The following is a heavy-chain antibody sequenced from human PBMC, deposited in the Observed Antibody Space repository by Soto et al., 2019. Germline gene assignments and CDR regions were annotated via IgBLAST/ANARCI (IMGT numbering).Heavy chain of an antibody. D-gene: IGHD1-26*01. CDR3: STDSATSYFGMDV. CDR1: GGSFTGNY. CDR2: VNDSGST. J-gene: IGHJ6*02. V-gene: IGHV4-34*01. Sequence: SETLSLTCTVSGGSFTGNYRSWIRQPPGKGLEWIGEVNDSGSTNFNPHLKSRVTISVDTSKKQFTLKLTSVTAADTAVYYCSTDSATSYFGMDVWGHGTTVTVSS.